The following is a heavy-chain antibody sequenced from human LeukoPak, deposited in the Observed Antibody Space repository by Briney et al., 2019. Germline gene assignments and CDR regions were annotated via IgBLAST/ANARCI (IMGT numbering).Heavy chain of an antibody. CDR1: GGSISSGGYY. V-gene: IGHV4-31*03. CDR2: IYYSGST. J-gene: IGHJ4*02. CDR3: ARDSYYGSGDYFDY. D-gene: IGHD3-10*01. Sequence: SETLSLTCTVSGGSISSGGYYWSWIRQHPGKGLEWIGYIYYSGSTYYNPSLKSRVTISVDTSKNQFSLKLSSVTAADTAVCYCARDSYYGSGDYFDYWGQGTLVTVSS.